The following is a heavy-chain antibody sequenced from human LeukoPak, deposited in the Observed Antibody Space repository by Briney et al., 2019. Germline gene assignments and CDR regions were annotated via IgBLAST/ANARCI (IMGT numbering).Heavy chain of an antibody. CDR2: IYHSGST. V-gene: IGHV4-30-2*01. Sequence: PSETLSLTCAVSGGSISSGGYSWSWIRQPPRKGLEWIGYIYHSGSTYYNPSLKSRVTISVDRSKNQFSLKLSSVTAADTAVYYCARGDLGAFDIWGQGTMVTVSS. J-gene: IGHJ3*02. CDR3: ARGDLGAFDI. CDR1: GGSISSGGYS.